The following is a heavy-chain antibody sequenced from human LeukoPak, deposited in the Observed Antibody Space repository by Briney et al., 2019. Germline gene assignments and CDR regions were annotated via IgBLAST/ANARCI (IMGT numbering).Heavy chain of an antibody. V-gene: IGHV3-74*01. J-gene: IGHJ4*02. D-gene: IGHD1-7*01. Sequence: GSLRLSCAASEFTFSNYWVHWVRQAPGKGLVWVSRINPDGSTINYADSVKGRFTISRDNAKNTLYLQMNSLRAEDTAVYYCATAGNYRFDYWGQGTLVTVSS. CDR1: EFTFSNYW. CDR3: ATAGNYRFDY. CDR2: INPDGSTI.